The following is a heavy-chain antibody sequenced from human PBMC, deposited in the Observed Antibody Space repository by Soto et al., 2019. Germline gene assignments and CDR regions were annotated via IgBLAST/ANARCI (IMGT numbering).Heavy chain of an antibody. J-gene: IGHJ3*02. CDR2: LGGGNDV. D-gene: IGHD3-3*02. CDR3: AKDSVSRNGIYDAFDI. CDR1: GFTFSNYA. V-gene: IGHV3-23*01. Sequence: VQLLESGGGLVQPGGSLRLSCEASGFTFSNYAMSWVRQAPGEGPEWVSTLGGGNDVFYADSVKGRFTISRDDSRNTLYLRMDNLRVEDTAIYFCAKDSVSRNGIYDAFDIWGQGTVVTVSS.